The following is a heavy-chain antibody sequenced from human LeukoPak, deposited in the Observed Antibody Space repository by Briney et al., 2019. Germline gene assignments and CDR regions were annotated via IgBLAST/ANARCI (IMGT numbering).Heavy chain of an antibody. CDR1: GFTFSSYW. V-gene: IGHV3-7*01. J-gene: IGHJ4*02. CDR2: IKQDGSEK. Sequence: PGGSLRLSCAASGFTFSSYWMTWVRQAPGKGLEWVTNIKQDGSEKYYVDSVKGRFTISRDNAKNSLYLQMSSLRAEDTAVYYCARDGRAGSGYYQKDDYWGQGTLVTVSS. D-gene: IGHD3-22*01. CDR3: ARDGRAGSGYYQKDDY.